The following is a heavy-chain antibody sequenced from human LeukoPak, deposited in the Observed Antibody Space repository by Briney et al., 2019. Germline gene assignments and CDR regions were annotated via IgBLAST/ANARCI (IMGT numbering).Heavy chain of an antibody. D-gene: IGHD2-15*01. J-gene: IGHJ3*02. CDR3: ARGRYCSADICSGGDAFDI. CDR2: IYTRGST. V-gene: IGHV4-4*07. CDR1: GGSINNYY. Sequence: TSSETLSLTCTVSGGSINNYYWSWIRQPAGKGLEWIGPIYTRGSTNYNPSLKSRVTMSVDTSKNQFSLKLSSVTAADTAVYYCARGRYCSADICSGGDAFDIWGQGTMVSVSS.